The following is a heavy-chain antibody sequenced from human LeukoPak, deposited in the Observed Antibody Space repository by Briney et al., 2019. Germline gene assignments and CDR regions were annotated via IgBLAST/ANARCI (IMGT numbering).Heavy chain of an antibody. J-gene: IGHJ4*02. V-gene: IGHV3-33*01. CDR3: ARESTGGWDFDF. CDR1: GFTFSSYG. Sequence: GGSLRLSCAASGFTFSSYGMHWVRQAPGKGLEWVAVIWNDGSNKYYADSVKGRFTISRDNSKNTLYLQMNSLRVEDTAVYYCARESTGGWDFDFWGQGTLVTVSS. CDR2: IWNDGSNK. D-gene: IGHD2-2*01.